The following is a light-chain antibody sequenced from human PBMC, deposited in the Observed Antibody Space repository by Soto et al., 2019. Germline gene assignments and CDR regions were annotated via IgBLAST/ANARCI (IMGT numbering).Light chain of an antibody. CDR2: WAY. CDR3: QQCCSIPWT. CDR1: QSVLDRFNNTNF. V-gene: IGKV4-1*01. J-gene: IGKJ1*01. Sequence: DVVVTQFPESLDVSLVERGAITCKSSQSVLDRFNNTNFLAWYEQKPGQPPKLLIYWAYARESGVPDRFSGSGSGTDFTLTISSLQAEDVAVYYCQQCCSIPWTFGQGTKVEIK.